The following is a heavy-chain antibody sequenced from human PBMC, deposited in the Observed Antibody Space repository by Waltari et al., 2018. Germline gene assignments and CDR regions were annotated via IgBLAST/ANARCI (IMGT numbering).Heavy chain of an antibody. Sequence: QLVESGGALVQPGGSLRLSCEASGFTFSQFEMNWVRQAPGKGLEWISYISTTSDTVHYAGSVRGRFIVSRDNSKNSLFLQMHSLRVEDMGVYYCARGNKRVYLFQNWGRGTLVSVSS. CDR3: ARGNKRVYLFQN. J-gene: IGHJ4*02. CDR2: ISTTSDTV. CDR1: GFTFSQFE. D-gene: IGHD3-16*02. V-gene: IGHV3-48*03.